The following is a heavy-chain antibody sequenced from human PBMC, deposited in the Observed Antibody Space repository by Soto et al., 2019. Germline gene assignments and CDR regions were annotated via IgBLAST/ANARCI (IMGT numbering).Heavy chain of an antibody. Sequence: QVQLMESGGGVVQPGRSLRLSCAASGFTFNTYAMHWVRQAPGKGLEWVAVITPDGTEQYYADSVKGRFTISRDNSKNTLYLQKNSLGLEDMSIYHCAKRGILGAQGMAYFDLWGRGTLFTVSS. CDR2: ITPDGTEQ. CDR1: GFTFNTYA. D-gene: IGHD1-26*01. J-gene: IGHJ2*01. CDR3: AKRGILGAQGMAYFDL. V-gene: IGHV3-30*18.